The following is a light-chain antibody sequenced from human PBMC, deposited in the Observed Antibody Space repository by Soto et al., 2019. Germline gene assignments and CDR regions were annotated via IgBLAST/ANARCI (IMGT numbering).Light chain of an antibody. J-gene: IGLJ2*01. V-gene: IGLV2-8*01. CDR1: SSDVGGYNY. CDR2: EVS. Sequence: QSALTQPPSASGSPGQSVTISCTGTSSDVGGYNYVSWYQQHPGKAPKLIIYEVSKRPSGVPDRFSGSKSGNTASLTVSGLQAEDEADYYCSSYAGSNNPHVVFGGGTQLTVL. CDR3: SSYAGSNNPHVV.